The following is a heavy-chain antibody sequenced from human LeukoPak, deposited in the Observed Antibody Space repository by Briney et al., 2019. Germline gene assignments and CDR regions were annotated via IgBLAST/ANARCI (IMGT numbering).Heavy chain of an antibody. CDR3: ARGRSDYSGYESLF. J-gene: IGHJ4*02. CDR2: ISGSGGST. D-gene: IGHD5-12*01. Sequence: PGGSLRLPCAASGFTFSSYAMSWVRQAPGKGLEWVSAISGSGGSTYYADSVKGRFTISRDNSKNTLYLQMNSLRAEDTAVYYCARGRSDYSGYESLFWGQGTLVTVSS. V-gene: IGHV3-23*01. CDR1: GFTFSSYA.